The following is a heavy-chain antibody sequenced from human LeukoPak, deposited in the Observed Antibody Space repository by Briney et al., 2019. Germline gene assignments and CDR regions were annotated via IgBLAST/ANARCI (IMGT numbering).Heavy chain of an antibody. D-gene: IGHD6-19*01. CDR2: INPNSGGT. J-gene: IGHJ4*02. CDR3: ARGTGYSSGWYMGG. CDR1: GYTFTGYY. V-gene: IGHV1-2*02. Sequence: ASVKVSCKASGYTFTGYYMHWVRQAPGQGLEWMGWINPNSGGTNYAQQFQGRVTMTRDTYISTAYMELSRLRSDDTAVYYCARGTGYSSGWYMGGWGQGTLVTVSS.